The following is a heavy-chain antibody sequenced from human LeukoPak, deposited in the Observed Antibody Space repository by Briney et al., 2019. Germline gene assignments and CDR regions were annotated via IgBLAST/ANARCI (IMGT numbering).Heavy chain of an antibody. Sequence: ASVTLSLTCTVSGSSISSYYWSWIRQPPGKGLEWIGYIYYSGSTNYNPSLKSRVAISVDTSKNQFSLKLSSVTAADTAVYYCAGHRSSSCFDYWGQGTLVTVSS. CDR1: GSSISSYY. CDR3: AGHRSSSCFDY. J-gene: IGHJ4*02. CDR2: IYYSGST. D-gene: IGHD6-13*01. V-gene: IGHV4-59*08.